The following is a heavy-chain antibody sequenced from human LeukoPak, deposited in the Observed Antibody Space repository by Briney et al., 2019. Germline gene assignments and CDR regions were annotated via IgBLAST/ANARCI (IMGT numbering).Heavy chain of an antibody. J-gene: IGHJ4*02. Sequence: GRSLRLSCAASGVTFSSYAMHLVRQAPGKGLEWVAVISYDGSNKYYADSVKGRFTISRDNSKNTLYLQMNSLRAEDTAVYYCARAARYCSSTSCYFVYWGQGTLVTVSS. CDR1: GVTFSSYA. CDR3: ARAARYCSSTSCYFVY. D-gene: IGHD2-2*01. V-gene: IGHV3-30-3*01. CDR2: ISYDGSNK.